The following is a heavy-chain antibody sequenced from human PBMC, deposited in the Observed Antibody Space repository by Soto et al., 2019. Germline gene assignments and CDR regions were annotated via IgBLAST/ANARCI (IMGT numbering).Heavy chain of an antibody. Sequence: ASVKVSCKASGYTFTSYGISWVRQAPGQGLEWMGGIIPIFGTANYAQKFQGRVTITADESTSTAYMELSSLRSEDTAVYYCARGRYGGNSEEFYYYGMDVWGQGTTVTVSS. CDR2: IIPIFGTA. V-gene: IGHV1-69*13. J-gene: IGHJ6*02. CDR3: ARGRYGGNSEEFYYYGMDV. D-gene: IGHD4-17*01. CDR1: GYTFTSYG.